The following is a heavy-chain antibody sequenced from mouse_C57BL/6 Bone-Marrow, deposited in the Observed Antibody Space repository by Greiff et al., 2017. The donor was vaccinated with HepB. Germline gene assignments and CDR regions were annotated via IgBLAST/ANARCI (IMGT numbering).Heavy chain of an antibody. J-gene: IGHJ4*01. CDR2: IDPETGGT. V-gene: IGHV1-15*01. CDR1: GYTFTDYE. CDR3: TRSVRSYAMDY. Sequence: QVQLQQSGAELVRPGASVTLSCKASGYTFTDYEMHWVKQTPVHGLEWIGAIDPETGGTAYNQKFKGKAILTADKSSSTAYMELRSLTSEDSAVYYCTRSVRSYAMDYWGQGTAVTVSS.